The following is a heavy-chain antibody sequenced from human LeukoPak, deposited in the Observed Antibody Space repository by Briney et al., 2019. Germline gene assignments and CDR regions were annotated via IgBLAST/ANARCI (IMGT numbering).Heavy chain of an antibody. J-gene: IGHJ4*02. CDR1: GGSISSSYYY. V-gene: IGHV4-39*01. CDR3: ARHKMGTTRLYYFDY. CDR2: IYYSGTT. D-gene: IGHD1-26*01. Sequence: SETLSLTCTVSGGSISSSYYYWGWIRQPPGKGLDWMGTIYYSGTTYYNPSLESRVTISVDTSKNQFSLKLTSVTAADTAVYYCARHKMGTTRLYYFDYWGQGTLVTVSS.